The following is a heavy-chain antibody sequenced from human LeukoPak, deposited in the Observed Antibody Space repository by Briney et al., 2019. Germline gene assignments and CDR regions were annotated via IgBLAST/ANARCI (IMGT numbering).Heavy chain of an antibody. CDR2: VYSGGGS. V-gene: IGHV4-39*01. CDR1: GGSVSSTTYY. D-gene: IGHD3-22*01. J-gene: IGHJ4*02. Sequence: SETLSLTCTVSGGSVSSTTYYWGWIRQPPGKGLEWIGSVYSGGGSYYNPSLKSRVTISVDTSKNQFSLKLSSVTAADTAMYYCVRHPVWGYDNSGYNRYYFDFWGRGTLVTVSS. CDR3: VRHPVWGYDNSGYNRYYFDF.